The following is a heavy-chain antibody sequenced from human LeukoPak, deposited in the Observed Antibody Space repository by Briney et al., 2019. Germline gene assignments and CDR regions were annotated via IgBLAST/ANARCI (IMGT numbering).Heavy chain of an antibody. CDR3: AKEEVTGPHPGY. CDR1: GFTFNSYG. Sequence: GRSLRLSCAASGFTFNSYGMHWVRQAPGKGLEWVAVISYDGSNKYYADSVKGRFTISRDNSKNTLYLQMNSLRAEDTAVYYCAKEEVTGPHPGYWGQGTLVTVSS. V-gene: IGHV3-30*18. J-gene: IGHJ4*02. D-gene: IGHD2-21*02. CDR2: ISYDGSNK.